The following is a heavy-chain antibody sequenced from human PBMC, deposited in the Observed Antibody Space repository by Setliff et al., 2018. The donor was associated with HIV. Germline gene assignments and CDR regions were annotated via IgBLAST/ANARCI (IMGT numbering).Heavy chain of an antibody. Sequence: ASVKVSCKSSGYIFTRYYIHWVRQAPGQGLEWMGWLNSNSDGTFYAQKFLDRVIMTRDTSSSTAYMELSSLTSDDTAVYYCARELGLAALHGPMDLWGKGTTVTVSS. CDR3: ARELGLAALHGPMDL. J-gene: IGHJ6*03. CDR2: LNSNSDGT. CDR1: GYIFTRYY. V-gene: IGHV1-2*02. D-gene: IGHD2-21*02.